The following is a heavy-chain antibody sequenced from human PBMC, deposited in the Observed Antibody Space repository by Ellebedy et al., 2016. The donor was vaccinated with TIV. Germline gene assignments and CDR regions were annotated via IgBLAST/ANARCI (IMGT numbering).Heavy chain of an antibody. CDR3: AKDIYSSGWYYFDY. CDR2: INDNGGST. D-gene: IGHD6-19*01. CDR1: GITFSSYA. J-gene: IGHJ4*02. Sequence: GESLKISXAASGITFSSYAMSWVRQAPGKGLEWVSAINDNGGSTYYAGSVKGRFTISRDNSKNTVYLQMNSLRAEDTALYYCAKDIYSSGWYYFDYWGQGTLVTVSS. V-gene: IGHV3-23*01.